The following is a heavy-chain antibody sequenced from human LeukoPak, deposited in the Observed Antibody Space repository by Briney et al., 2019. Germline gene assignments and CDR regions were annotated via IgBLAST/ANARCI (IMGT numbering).Heavy chain of an antibody. Sequence: SETLSLTCTVSGASISSYYWSWIRQPAGKGLEWIGRICVSGSTTYNPSLESRVTISVDTSKNQFSLKLSSVTAADTAVYYCARHKYSSGWPPEGAFDIWGQGTMVTVSS. CDR3: ARHKYSSGWPPEGAFDI. J-gene: IGHJ3*02. CDR2: ICVSGST. CDR1: GASISSYY. D-gene: IGHD6-19*01. V-gene: IGHV4-4*07.